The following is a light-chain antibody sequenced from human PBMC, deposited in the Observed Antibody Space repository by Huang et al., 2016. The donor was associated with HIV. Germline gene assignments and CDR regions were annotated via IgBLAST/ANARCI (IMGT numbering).Light chain of an antibody. CDR2: GAS. CDR1: QTVSSNY. V-gene: IGKV3-20*01. Sequence: EIVLTQSPGTLSLSPGERASLSCRASQTVSSNYLAWYQQKPAQAPRLLIYGASGRATGIPDRFSGSGSGTDFTLSISRLEPEDFAVYYCQQYGSSPLTFGGGTKVEIK. CDR3: QQYGSSPLT. J-gene: IGKJ4*01.